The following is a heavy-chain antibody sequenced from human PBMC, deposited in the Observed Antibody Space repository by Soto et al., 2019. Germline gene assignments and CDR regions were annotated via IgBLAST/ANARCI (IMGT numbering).Heavy chain of an antibody. V-gene: IGHV3-73*01. CDR2: IRSKANSYAT. CDR3: TRPHPYSSSWYGAFDI. D-gene: IGHD6-13*01. J-gene: IGHJ3*02. CDR1: GFTFSGSA. Sequence: GGSLRLSCAASGFTFSGSAMHWVRQASGKGLEWVGRIRSKANSYATAYAASVKGRFTISRDDSKNTAYLQMNSLKTEDTAVYYCTRPHPYSSSWYGAFDIWGQGTMVTVS.